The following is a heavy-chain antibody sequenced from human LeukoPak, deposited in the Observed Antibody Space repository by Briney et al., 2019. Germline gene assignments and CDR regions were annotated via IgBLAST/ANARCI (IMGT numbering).Heavy chain of an antibody. V-gene: IGHV4-59*01. CDR1: GGSISSYY. CDR3: ARDKVITMVRGAPTEYYFDS. CDR2: IYYSGST. Sequence: SETLSLTCTVSGGSISSYYWSWIRQPPGKGLAWIGYIYYSGSTNYNPSLKSRVTISVDTSKNQFSLKLGSVTAADTAVYYCARDKVITMVRGAPTEYYFDSWGQGTLVTVSS. J-gene: IGHJ4*02. D-gene: IGHD3-10*01.